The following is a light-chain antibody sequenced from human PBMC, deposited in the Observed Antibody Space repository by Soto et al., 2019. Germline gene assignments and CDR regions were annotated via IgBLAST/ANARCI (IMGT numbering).Light chain of an antibody. CDR3: SSYTGGNPSYV. J-gene: IGLJ1*01. Sequence: QSVLTQPPSASGSPGQSVTISCTGTSSDVGGYDYVSWYQQHPGKALKLMIYEVTIRPSGVSDRFSGSKSGNTASLTVSGLQAEDEADYYCSSYTGGNPSYVFGTGTKLTVL. CDR2: EVT. V-gene: IGLV2-8*01. CDR1: SSDVGGYDY.